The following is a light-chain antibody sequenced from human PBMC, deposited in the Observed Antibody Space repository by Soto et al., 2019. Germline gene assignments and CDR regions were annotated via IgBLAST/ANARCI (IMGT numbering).Light chain of an antibody. CDR1: SSDFGDHKS. CDR3: SLYSSNGSLI. CDR2: DVN. V-gene: IGLV2-14*01. J-gene: IGLJ1*01. Sequence: QSALTQAASVSGSPGQSITISCTGASSDFGDHKSVSWYQHHPGKAPKLIIYDVNNRPSGAPDRFSGSTSGNTASLTISGLQAEDETDYFCSLYSSNGSLIFGPGTKLTVL.